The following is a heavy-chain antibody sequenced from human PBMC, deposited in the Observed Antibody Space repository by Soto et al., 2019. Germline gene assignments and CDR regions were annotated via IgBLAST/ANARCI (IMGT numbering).Heavy chain of an antibody. CDR1: GGSISSYY. V-gene: IGHV4-59*01. CDR2: IYYSGST. D-gene: IGHD6-13*01. CDR3: ARDQGSSSWFWLDP. J-gene: IGHJ5*02. Sequence: SETLSLTCIVSGGSISSYYWSWIRQPPGKGLEWIGYIYYSGSTNYNPSLKSRVTISVDTSKNQFSLKLSSVTAADTAVYYCARDQGSSSWFWLDPWGQGPLVTVSS.